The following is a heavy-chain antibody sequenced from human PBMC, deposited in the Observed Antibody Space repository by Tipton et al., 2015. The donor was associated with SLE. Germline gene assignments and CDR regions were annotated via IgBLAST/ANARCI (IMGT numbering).Heavy chain of an antibody. CDR1: GGSISSYY. Sequence: TLSLTCTVSGGSISSYYWSWIRQPPGKGLEWIGYICYSGSTNYNPALKSRVNISVDTSKNQFSLKLSSVTAADTAVYYCARDLLNYYGSGSRGAFDIWGQGTMVTVSS. V-gene: IGHV4-59*12. CDR3: ARDLLNYYGSGSRGAFDI. CDR2: ICYSGST. D-gene: IGHD3-10*01. J-gene: IGHJ3*02.